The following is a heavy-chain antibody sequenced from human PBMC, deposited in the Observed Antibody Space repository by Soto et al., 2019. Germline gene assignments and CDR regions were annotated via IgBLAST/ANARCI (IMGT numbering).Heavy chain of an antibody. CDR3: ARDGDVNTGFGKDY. D-gene: IGHD3-16*01. Sequence: QPEGSLKRSSAASGCSLSSYGMHWVRQAPGKGLEWVAFIWHDGGNKFYAESVKGRFTISRDNSKNTLYLQMTSLSAEDTAMYYCARDGDVNTGFGKDYWGQGTLVTVSS. J-gene: IGHJ4*02. CDR1: GCSLSSYG. CDR2: IWHDGGNK. V-gene: IGHV3-33*01.